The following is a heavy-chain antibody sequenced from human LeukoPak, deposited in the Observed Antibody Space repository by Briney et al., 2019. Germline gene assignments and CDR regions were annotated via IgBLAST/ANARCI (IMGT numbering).Heavy chain of an antibody. J-gene: IGHJ3*01. CDR1: GFSLSTSAMG. V-gene: IGHV2-5*01. CDR3: ARKIGAFGV. CDR2: IYWNDDK. Sequence: SXPTLVNPTXTLTLTCTFSGFSLSTSAMGVGWIRQPPGQALEWLALIYWNDDKRYSPSLKNRLTITKDTSKNQVVLTMTNMDPVDTATYYCARKIGAFGVWGQGTMVTVSS. D-gene: IGHD2/OR15-2a*01.